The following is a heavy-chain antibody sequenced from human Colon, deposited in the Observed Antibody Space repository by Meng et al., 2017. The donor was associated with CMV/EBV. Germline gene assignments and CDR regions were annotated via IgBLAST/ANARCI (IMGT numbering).Heavy chain of an antibody. CDR1: ASPVANSY. CDR2: INSDDGGT. CDR3: AGDGSWGWVGMQF. J-gene: IGHJ4*02. V-gene: IGHV1-46*01. D-gene: IGHD3-10*01. Sequence: HVRVVQSGAEVKQPGASVKISCMTSASPVANSYFRWVRQAPGEGVGWMGLINSDDGGTVYAQKFESKVTLTRDMSTRTVYMEMSSLREEDTALYYCAGDGSWGWVGMQFWGQGTLVTVSS.